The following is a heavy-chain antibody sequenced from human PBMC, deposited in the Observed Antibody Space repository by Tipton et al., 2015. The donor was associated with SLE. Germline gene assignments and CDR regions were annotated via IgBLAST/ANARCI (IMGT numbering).Heavy chain of an antibody. J-gene: IGHJ3*01. CDR3: ARHMSVTYANFDV. V-gene: IGHV4-39*01. D-gene: IGHD2-21*02. CDR1: GVSISSTNSY. CDR2: NYYAGST. Sequence: TLSLTCTVSGVSISSTNSYWDWLRQPPGRGLEWIGTNYYAGSTYYSPSLKSRVTITLDTSKNHLSLKLSSVTAADTAIYYCARHMSVTYANFDVWGQGTVVTVSS.